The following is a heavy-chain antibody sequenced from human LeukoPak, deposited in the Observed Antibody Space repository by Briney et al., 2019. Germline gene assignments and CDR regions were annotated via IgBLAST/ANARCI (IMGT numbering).Heavy chain of an antibody. CDR3: ARDLGYCSSTSCHPSGY. Sequence: GGSLRLSCAASGFTFSRYSMNWVRQAPGKGLEWVSSISSSSNYIYYADSVKGRFTMSRDNAKNSLYLQMNSLRVEDTAVYYCARDLGYCSSTSCHPSGYWGQGTLVTVSS. CDR1: GFTFSRYS. J-gene: IGHJ4*02. V-gene: IGHV3-21*06. D-gene: IGHD2-2*01. CDR2: ISSSSNYI.